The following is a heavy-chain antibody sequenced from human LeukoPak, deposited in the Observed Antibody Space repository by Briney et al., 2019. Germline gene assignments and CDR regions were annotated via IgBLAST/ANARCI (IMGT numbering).Heavy chain of an antibody. J-gene: IGHJ3*02. CDR2: ISSSSSYI. V-gene: IGHV3-21*01. CDR3: ARDGGAGELTAIGAFDI. D-gene: IGHD3-16*01. CDR1: GFTFSRYS. Sequence: GGSLRLSCAASGFTFSRYSMNWVRQAPGKGLEWVSPISSSSSYIYYADSVKGRFTISRDNAKNSLSLQMNSLRAEDTAVYYCARDGGAGELTAIGAFDIWGQGTMVTVSS.